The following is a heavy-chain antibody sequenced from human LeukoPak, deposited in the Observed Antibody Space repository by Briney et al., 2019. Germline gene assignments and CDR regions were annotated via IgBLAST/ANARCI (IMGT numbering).Heavy chain of an antibody. Sequence: GGSLRLSCAASGFTFSIYAMSWVRQSPGKGLEWVSAISGSGGSTYYADSVKGRFTISRDNSKNTLYLHMNSLRAEDTAVYYCAKKPVRINMIIYWGQGTLVTVSS. CDR1: GFTFSIYA. D-gene: IGHD3-22*01. V-gene: IGHV3-23*01. CDR3: AKKPVRINMIIY. CDR2: ISGSGGST. J-gene: IGHJ4*02.